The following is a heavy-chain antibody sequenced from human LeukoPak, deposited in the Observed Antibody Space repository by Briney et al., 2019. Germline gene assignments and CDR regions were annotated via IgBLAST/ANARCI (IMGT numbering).Heavy chain of an antibody. Sequence: APVKVSCKASGYTFTSYYMHWVRQAPGQGLEWMGIINPSGGSTSYAQKFQGRVTMTRDTSTSTVYMELSSLRSEDTAVYYCARALWFGESKGAFDIWGQGTMVTVSS. D-gene: IGHD3-10*01. V-gene: IGHV1-46*01. CDR2: INPSGGST. CDR3: ARALWFGESKGAFDI. CDR1: GYTFTSYY. J-gene: IGHJ3*02.